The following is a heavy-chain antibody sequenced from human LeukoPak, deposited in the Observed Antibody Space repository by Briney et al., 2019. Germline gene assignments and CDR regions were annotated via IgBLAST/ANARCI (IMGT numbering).Heavy chain of an antibody. D-gene: IGHD2-21*02. J-gene: IGHJ5*02. CDR3: AKVYCGGDCSDNWFDP. CDR1: GFTFSSYA. CDR2: ISGSGGST. Sequence: GGSLRLSCAASGFTFSSYAMSWVRQAPGKGLEWLSAISGSGGSTYYADSVKGRFTISRDNSKNTLYLQMNSLRAEDTAVYYCAKVYCGGDCSDNWFDPWGQGTLVTVSS. V-gene: IGHV3-23*01.